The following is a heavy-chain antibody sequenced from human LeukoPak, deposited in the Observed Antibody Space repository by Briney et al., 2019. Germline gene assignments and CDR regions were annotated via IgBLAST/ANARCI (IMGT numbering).Heavy chain of an antibody. CDR3: VNSSPGGGWLVSGDFDY. CDR1: GGSISSNNYY. V-gene: IGHV4-39*01. Sequence: TSETLSLTCTVSGGSISSNNYYWGWIRQPPGKGLEWIGSLYYSGSTYYNPSLKSRVTISVDTSKNQFSLKLSSVTAADTAVYYCVNSSPGGGWLVSGDFDYWGQGTLVTVSS. J-gene: IGHJ4*02. D-gene: IGHD6-19*01. CDR2: LYYSGST.